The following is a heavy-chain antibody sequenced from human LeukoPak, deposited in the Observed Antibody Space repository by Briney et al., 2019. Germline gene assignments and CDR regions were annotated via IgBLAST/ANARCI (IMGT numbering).Heavy chain of an antibody. CDR2: IYYSGST. CDR1: GGSISSYY. D-gene: IGHD3-10*01. J-gene: IGHJ4*02. V-gene: IGHV4-59*01. CDR3: ARGYYGSGSYFDY. Sequence: PSETLSLTFPVSGGSISSYYWSWIRQPPGKGLEGIGYIYYSGSTNYNPSLKSRVTISVDTSKNQFSLKLSSVTAADTAVYYCARGYYGSGSYFDYWGQGTLVTVSS.